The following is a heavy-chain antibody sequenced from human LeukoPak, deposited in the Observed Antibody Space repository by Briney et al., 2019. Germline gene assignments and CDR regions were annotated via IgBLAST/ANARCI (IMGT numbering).Heavy chain of an antibody. J-gene: IGHJ4*02. CDR3: ARDLTLHEDN. Sequence: GGSLRLSCVGSGYIFSTYWMNWVRQAPGKGLEWVANIKQDGSEKYYVDSVKGRFTISRDNAKNSLYLQMNSLRAEDTAVYYCARDLTLHEDNWGQGTLVTVSS. CDR1: GYIFSTYW. D-gene: IGHD1-14*01. V-gene: IGHV3-7*01. CDR2: IKQDGSEK.